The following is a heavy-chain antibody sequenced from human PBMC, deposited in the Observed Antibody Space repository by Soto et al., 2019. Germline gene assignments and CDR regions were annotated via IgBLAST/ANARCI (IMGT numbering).Heavy chain of an antibody. D-gene: IGHD5-18*01. CDR1: GYTFTGYY. V-gene: IGHV1-2*04. J-gene: IGHJ4*02. Sequence: QVQLVQSGAEVKKPGASVKVSCKASGYTFTGYYIHWVRQAPGQGLEWMGWINPNSGGTNYAQKFQGWVPMTRDTSISTAYMELSRLRSDDTAVYYCARDVEPAYSYGYDYWGQGTLVTVSS. CDR3: ARDVEPAYSYGYDY. CDR2: INPNSGGT.